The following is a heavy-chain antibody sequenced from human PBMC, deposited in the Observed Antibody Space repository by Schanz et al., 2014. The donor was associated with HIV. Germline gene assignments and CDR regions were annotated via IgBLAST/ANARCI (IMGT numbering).Heavy chain of an antibody. Sequence: QVQLVESGGGVVQPGRSLRLSCAVSGFTFSNYAMHWVRQAPGKGLEWVAVISHDGSNKYSADSVKGRFTISRDNSKNTLYLQMNSLRAEDTAVYYCARGLPADYWGQGTLVTVSS. CDR1: GFTFSNYA. CDR2: ISHDGSNK. D-gene: IGHD5-18*01. J-gene: IGHJ4*02. CDR3: ARGLPADY. V-gene: IGHV3-30-3*01.